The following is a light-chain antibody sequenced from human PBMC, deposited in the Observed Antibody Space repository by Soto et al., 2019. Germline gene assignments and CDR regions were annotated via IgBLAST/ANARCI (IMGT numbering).Light chain of an antibody. CDR2: GAS. CDR1: PTVGNNY. V-gene: IGKV3-20*01. Sequence: EIVLTQSPGTLSLSPGERATLSCRASPTVGNNYLAWYQQKPGQAPRVLIYGASSRAPGIPDRFSGSGSGTDFTLTISRLEPEDFAVYYCQKYGTSPWTFGQGTKVDIK. J-gene: IGKJ1*01. CDR3: QKYGTSPWT.